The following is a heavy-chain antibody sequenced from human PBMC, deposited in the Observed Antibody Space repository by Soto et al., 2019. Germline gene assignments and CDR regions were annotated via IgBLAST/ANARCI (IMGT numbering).Heavy chain of an antibody. CDR1: GGSISSYY. J-gene: IGHJ5*02. D-gene: IGHD3-16*01. Sequence: KASETLSLTCTVSGGSISSYYWSWIRQPAGKGLEWIGRIYTSGSTNYNPSLKSRVTMSVDTSKNQFSLKLSSVTAADTAVYYCARENDYVWGSHNWFDPWGQGTLVTVSS. V-gene: IGHV4-4*07. CDR2: IYTSGST. CDR3: ARENDYVWGSHNWFDP.